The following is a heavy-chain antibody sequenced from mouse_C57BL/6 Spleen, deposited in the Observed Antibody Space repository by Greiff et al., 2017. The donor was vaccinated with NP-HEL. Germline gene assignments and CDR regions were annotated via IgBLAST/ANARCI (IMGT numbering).Heavy chain of an antibody. V-gene: IGHV1-15*01. Sequence: VQLQQSGAELVRPGASVTLSCKASGYTFTDYEMHWVKQTPVHGLEWIGAIDPETGGTAYNQKFKGKAILTADKSSSTAYMELRSLTSEDSAVYYCTRRGGYGTPFAYWGQRTLVTVSA. J-gene: IGHJ3*01. CDR1: GYTFTDYE. CDR3: TRRGGYGTPFAY. CDR2: IDPETGGT. D-gene: IGHD1-1*01.